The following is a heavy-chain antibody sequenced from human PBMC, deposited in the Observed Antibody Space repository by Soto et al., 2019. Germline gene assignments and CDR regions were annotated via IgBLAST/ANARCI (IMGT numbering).Heavy chain of an antibody. V-gene: IGHV1-18*01. CDR1: GYTFTSYG. D-gene: IGHD6-6*01. J-gene: IGHJ4*02. Sequence: ASVKVSCKASGYTFTSYGISWVRQAPGQGLEWMVWISAYNGNTNYAQKLQGRVTMTTDTSTSTAYMELRSLRSDDTAVYYCAFSSSSTPDYFDSWRQGTLVTVS. CDR3: AFSSSSTPDYFDS. CDR2: ISAYNGNT.